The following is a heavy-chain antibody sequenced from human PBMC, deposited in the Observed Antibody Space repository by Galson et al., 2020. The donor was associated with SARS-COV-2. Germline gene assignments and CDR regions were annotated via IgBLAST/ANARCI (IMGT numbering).Heavy chain of an antibody. D-gene: IGHD3-3*01. V-gene: IGHV1-46*01. CDR3: ARGSAIFGVIITPAHYYMDV. J-gene: IGHJ6*03. CDR1: GYTFASYY. CDR2: MNPSGDST. Sequence: ASVKVSCKASGYTFASYYVHWVRQAPGQGLEWMGIMNPSGDSTSYAQKFQGRVTMTRDTSTSTVYMELSSLRSEDTAVYYCARGSAIFGVIITPAHYYMDVWGKGTTVTVSS.